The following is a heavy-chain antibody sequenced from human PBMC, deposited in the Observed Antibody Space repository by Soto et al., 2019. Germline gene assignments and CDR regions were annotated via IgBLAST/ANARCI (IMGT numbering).Heavy chain of an antibody. Sequence: SETLSLTCAVSGGSISSSNWWSWVRQPPGKGLEWIGEIYHSGSTNYNPSLKSRVTISVDKSKNQFSLKLSSVTAADTAVYYCARVHHSRRDFDYWGKGTLVTVAS. V-gene: IGHV4-4*02. CDR2: IYHSGST. CDR1: GGSISSSNW. J-gene: IGHJ4*02. CDR3: ARVHHSRRDFDY. D-gene: IGHD6-13*01.